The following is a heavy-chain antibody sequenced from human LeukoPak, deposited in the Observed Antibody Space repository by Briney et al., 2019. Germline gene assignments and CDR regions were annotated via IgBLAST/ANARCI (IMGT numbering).Heavy chain of an antibody. Sequence: GGSLRLSCAASGFTVSSNHMSWVRQALGKGLEWVSVIYSGGSTYYADSVKGRFTISRDNSKNTLYLQMNSLRAEDTAVYYCARAGGYSGYDPFDYWGQGTLVTVSS. CDR2: IYSGGST. V-gene: IGHV3-66*01. J-gene: IGHJ4*02. CDR3: ARAGGYSGYDPFDY. CDR1: GFTVSSNH. D-gene: IGHD5-12*01.